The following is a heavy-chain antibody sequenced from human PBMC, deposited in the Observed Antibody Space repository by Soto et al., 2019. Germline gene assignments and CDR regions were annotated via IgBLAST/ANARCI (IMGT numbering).Heavy chain of an antibody. CDR1: GFSFSNSA. CDR2: ISGSGEIT. V-gene: IGHV3-23*01. CDR3: AKVPQWVWRYHDWCFDY. J-gene: IGHJ4*02. Sequence: EVQLLESGGGLVQPGGSLRLSCAVSGFSFSNSAMTWVRQAPGKGLEWVSGISGSGEITYNTDSVKGRFAISRDTTKNVVYLQMRSLRAEDTAVYYCAKVPQWVWRYHDWCFDYWGQGTLVTVSS. D-gene: IGHD2-8*02.